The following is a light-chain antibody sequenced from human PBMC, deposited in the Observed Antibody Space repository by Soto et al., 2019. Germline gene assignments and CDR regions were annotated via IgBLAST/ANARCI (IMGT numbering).Light chain of an antibody. CDR1: SGSIASNY. CDR3: QSYDRSGWV. V-gene: IGLV6-57*02. Sequence: LTQPHSVSESPGKTVTISCTGTSGSIASNYVQWYQQRPGRAPTTVIHEDNRRPSGVPERFSGAIDRSSNSASLTISGLKTEDEADYYCQSYDRSGWVFGGGIKLTVL. J-gene: IGLJ3*02. CDR2: EDN.